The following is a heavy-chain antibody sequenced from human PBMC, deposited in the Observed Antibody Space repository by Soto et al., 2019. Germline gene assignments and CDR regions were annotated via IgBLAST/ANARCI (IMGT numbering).Heavy chain of an antibody. Sequence: PGGSLRLSCAASGFTFSGSAMHWVRQASGKGLEWVGRIRSKANSYATAYAASVKGRFTISRDDSKNTAYLQMNSLKTEDTAVYYRTRYSSSWYEGWFDPWGQGTLVTVPS. D-gene: IGHD6-13*01. CDR2: IRSKANSYAT. CDR3: TRYSSSWYEGWFDP. J-gene: IGHJ5*02. V-gene: IGHV3-73*01. CDR1: GFTFSGSA.